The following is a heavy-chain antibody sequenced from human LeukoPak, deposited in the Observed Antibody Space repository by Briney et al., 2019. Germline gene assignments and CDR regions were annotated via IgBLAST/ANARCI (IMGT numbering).Heavy chain of an antibody. J-gene: IGHJ4*02. CDR3: ARVYCSGGSCLPYFDY. CDR1: GGSISSYY. D-gene: IGHD2-15*01. V-gene: IGHV4-59*01. Sequence: TSETLSLTCTVSGGSISSYYWSWIRQPPGKGLEWIGYIYYSGSTNYNPSLKSRVTISVDTSKNQFSLKLSSVTAADTAVYYCARVYCSGGSCLPYFDYWGQGTLVTVSS. CDR2: IYYSGST.